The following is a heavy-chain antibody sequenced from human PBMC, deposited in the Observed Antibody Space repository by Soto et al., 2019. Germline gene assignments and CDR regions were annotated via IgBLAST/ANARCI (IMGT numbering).Heavy chain of an antibody. Sequence: QVQLVQSGAEVKKPGSSVKVSCKASGGTFSSYTISWVRQAPGQGLEWMGRIIPILGIANYAQKFQGRVTSTADKSMSTAYMELSSLRSEDTAVYYCARDLEYSSSAWGYWGQGNLVTVSS. CDR2: IIPILGIA. CDR1: GGTFSSYT. J-gene: IGHJ4*02. V-gene: IGHV1-69*08. CDR3: ARDLEYSSSAWGY. D-gene: IGHD6-6*01.